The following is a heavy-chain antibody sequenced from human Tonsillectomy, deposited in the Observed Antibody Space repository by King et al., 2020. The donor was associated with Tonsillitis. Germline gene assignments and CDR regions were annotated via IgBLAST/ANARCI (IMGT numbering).Heavy chain of an antibody. J-gene: IGHJ6*03. CDR2: IRNKAYSYTT. CDR3: ARSWRFLEWVQPQEIFYYYYYMDV. V-gene: IGHV3-72*01. D-gene: IGHD3-3*01. CDR1: GFTFSDHY. Sequence: DVQLVESGGGFVQPGGSLRLSCAASGFTFSDHYMDWVRQAPGKGLECVGRIRNKAYSYTTEYAAAVKGRFTILRDDSKSSLYLQMHSLKTEYTAVYYCARSWRFLEWVQPQEIFYYYYYMDVWGKGTTVTVSS.